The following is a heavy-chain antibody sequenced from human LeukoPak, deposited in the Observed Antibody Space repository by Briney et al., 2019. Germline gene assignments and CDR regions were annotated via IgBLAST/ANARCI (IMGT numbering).Heavy chain of an antibody. CDR2: IYSGGGT. CDR1: GFTVSSNY. J-gene: IGHJ3*02. V-gene: IGHV3-53*01. Sequence: GGSLRLSCAASGFTVSSNYMSWVRQAPGKGLEWVSVIYSGGGTYYADSVKGRFTISRDDSKNTLYLQMNSLRAEDTAVYYCAREIVGTAGAFDIWGQGTMVTVSS. CDR3: AREIVGTAGAFDI. D-gene: IGHD2-21*01.